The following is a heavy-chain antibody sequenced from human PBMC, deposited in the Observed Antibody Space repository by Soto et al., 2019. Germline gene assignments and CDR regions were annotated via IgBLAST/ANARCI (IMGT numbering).Heavy chain of an antibody. CDR3: ARGRSGSFYFDY. CDR1: GGSFSGYS. D-gene: IGHD1-26*01. CDR2: INHGGNT. J-gene: IGHJ4*02. Sequence: SETLSLTCAVYGGSFSGYSWSWIRQPPGKGLEWLGEINHGGNTNYNPSLKSRVTTSVDTSMNQFSLKLKFVTAADTAVYYCARGRSGSFYFDYWGQGNLVTVPQ. V-gene: IGHV4-34*01.